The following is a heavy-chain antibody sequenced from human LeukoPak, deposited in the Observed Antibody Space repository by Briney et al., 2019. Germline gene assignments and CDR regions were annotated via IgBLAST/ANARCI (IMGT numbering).Heavy chain of an antibody. CDR1: GYSFTSYW. J-gene: IGHJ4*02. CDR2: IYPGDSDT. V-gene: IGHV5-51*01. D-gene: IGHD4-17*01. Sequence: GESLKISCKGSGYSFTSYWIGWVRPMPGKGLELMGIIYPGDSDTRYSPSFQGQVTISADKSISTAYLQWSSLKASDTAMYYCARRLASYGDHTNHFDYWGQGTLVTVSS. CDR3: ARRLASYGDHTNHFDY.